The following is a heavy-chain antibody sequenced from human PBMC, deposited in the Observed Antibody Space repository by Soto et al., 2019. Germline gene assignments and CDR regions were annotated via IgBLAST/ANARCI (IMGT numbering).Heavy chain of an antibody. J-gene: IGHJ4*02. CDR2: IYYSGST. Sequence: QVQLQESGPGLVKPSQTLSLTCTVSGGSISSGDYYWSWIRQPPGKGLEWIGYIYYSGSTYYNPSLKSRVTISVDTSKNQFSLKLSSVTAADTAVYYCASCITIFGVTLRYFDYWGQGTLVTVSS. V-gene: IGHV4-30-4*01. D-gene: IGHD3-3*01. CDR1: GGSISSGDYY. CDR3: ASCITIFGVTLRYFDY.